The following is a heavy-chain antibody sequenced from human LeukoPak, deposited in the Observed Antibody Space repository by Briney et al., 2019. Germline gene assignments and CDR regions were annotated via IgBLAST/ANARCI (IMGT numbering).Heavy chain of an antibody. Sequence: ASVKVSCKASGYTFTSYYMHWVRQAPGQGREGMGIINPSGGSTSYTQKLQDRVIMTRDTSTSTVYMELSSLGSKDTAVYYCARVRGGGSYFDYWGQGTLVTVSS. J-gene: IGHJ4*02. D-gene: IGHD1-26*01. CDR1: GYTFTSYY. V-gene: IGHV1-46*01. CDR2: INPSGGST. CDR3: ARVRGGGSYFDY.